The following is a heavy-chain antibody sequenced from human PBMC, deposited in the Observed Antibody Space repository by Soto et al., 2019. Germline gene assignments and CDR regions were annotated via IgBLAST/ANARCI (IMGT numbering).Heavy chain of an antibody. D-gene: IGHD2-15*01. CDR1: SGSISSGDYY. V-gene: IGHV4-30-4*01. CDR2: IYYSGST. J-gene: IGHJ4*02. CDR3: ARHYCSGDNCYYFDY. Sequence: PSETLSLTCTVSSGSISSGDYYWSWIRQPPGKDLEWIGYIYYSGSTNYNTSLKSRVTISVDTSKNQFSLKLSSVTAAYTAVYSCARHYCSGDNCYYFDYWGQGTLVTVSS.